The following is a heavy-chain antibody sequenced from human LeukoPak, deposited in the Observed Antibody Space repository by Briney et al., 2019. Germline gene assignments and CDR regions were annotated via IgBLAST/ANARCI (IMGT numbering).Heavy chain of an antibody. J-gene: IGHJ3*02. CDR1: GYSFTNYW. CDR2: VDPRDSYT. V-gene: IGHV5-10-1*01. Sequence: GESLGISCKGSGYSFTNYWISWVRQMPGKGLEWMGRVDPRDSYTNYSPSFQGHVTISADKSISTAYLQWSSLKASDTAMYYCAKRLGADAFDIWGQGTMVSVSS. D-gene: IGHD3-16*01. CDR3: AKRLGADAFDI.